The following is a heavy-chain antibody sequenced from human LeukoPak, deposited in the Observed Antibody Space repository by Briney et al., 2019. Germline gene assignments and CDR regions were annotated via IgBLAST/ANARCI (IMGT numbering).Heavy chain of an antibody. D-gene: IGHD2-15*01. CDR1: GGSISSYY. J-gene: IGHJ6*03. CDR2: IYTSGST. Sequence: SETLSLTCTVSGGSISSYYWSWIRQPAGKGLEWIGRIYTSGSTNYNPSLKSRVTMSVDTSKNQFSLKLSSVTAADTAVYYCARDGDIPYYYYYYMDVWGKGTTVTISS. V-gene: IGHV4-4*07. CDR3: ARDGDIPYYYYYYMDV.